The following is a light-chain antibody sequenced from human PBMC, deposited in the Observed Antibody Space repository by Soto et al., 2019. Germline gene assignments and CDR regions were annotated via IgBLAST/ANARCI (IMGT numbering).Light chain of an antibody. CDR2: GAS. J-gene: IGKJ1*01. Sequence: VMTQSPATLSVSPGERATLSCRASQSVSSNLAWYQQKPGQAPRLLIYGASTRATGIPARFSGSGSGTEFTLTISSLQSEDFAIYYCQQYNNWPRTFGQGTKVEIK. CDR1: QSVSSN. V-gene: IGKV3-15*01. CDR3: QQYNNWPRT.